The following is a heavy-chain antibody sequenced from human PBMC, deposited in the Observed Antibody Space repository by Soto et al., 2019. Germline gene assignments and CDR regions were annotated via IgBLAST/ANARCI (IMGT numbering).Heavy chain of an antibody. CDR1: GFTFSNYD. V-gene: IGHV3-30*18. CDR3: AKAAATYYCSGGYCYNYYFDS. CDR2: ISYDGSNK. D-gene: IGHD2-15*01. J-gene: IGHJ4*02. Sequence: PGGSLRLSCAASGFTFSNYDMHWVRQAPGKGLEWVAVISYDGSNKYYADSVRGRFTISRDNSKNTLYLQMNSLRAGDTAVYYCAKAAATYYCSGGYCYNYYFDSWGQGTLVTVSS.